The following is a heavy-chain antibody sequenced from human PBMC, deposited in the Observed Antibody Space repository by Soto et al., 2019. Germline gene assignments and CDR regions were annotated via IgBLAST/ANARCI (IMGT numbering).Heavy chain of an antibody. CDR1: GYTFTSYG. CDR3: ATDGDAYSGDSSSWYKGHHYCYNGMDV. V-gene: IGHV1-18*01. CDR2: ISAYNGNT. J-gene: IGHJ6*02. D-gene: IGHD6-13*01. Sequence: ASVKVSCKASGYTFTSYGISWVRQAPGQGLEWMGWISAYNGNTNYAQKLQGRVTMTTDTSTSTAYMELRSLRSDDTAVYYCATDGDAYSGDSSSWYKGHHYCYNGMDVWGQGTTVTVSS.